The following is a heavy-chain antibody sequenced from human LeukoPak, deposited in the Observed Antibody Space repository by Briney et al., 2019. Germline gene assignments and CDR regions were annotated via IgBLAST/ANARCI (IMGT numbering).Heavy chain of an antibody. CDR1: GGSISTSNYY. CDR2: IFYSGST. J-gene: IGHJ6*03. Sequence: SETLSLTCTVSGGSISTSNYYWGWIHQPPGKGLEWIGNIFYSGSTYYSPSLKSRITISLDTSRNQFSLKLDSVTAADTAVYYCARGPDYMDVWGKGTTVTISS. CDR3: ARGPDYMDV. V-gene: IGHV4-39*07.